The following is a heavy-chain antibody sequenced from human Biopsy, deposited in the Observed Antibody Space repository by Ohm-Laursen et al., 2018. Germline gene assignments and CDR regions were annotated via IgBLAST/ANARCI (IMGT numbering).Heavy chain of an antibody. CDR3: AREGDDSSGYTPHYFDY. D-gene: IGHD3-22*01. J-gene: IGHJ4*02. CDR2: TWYDGSNK. V-gene: IGHV3-33*08. Sequence: SLRLSCAASGFTFSSYEMNWVRQAPGKGLEWVAVTWYDGSNKYYADSVKGRFTISRDDPKNTLYLQMNSLRAEDTAVYYCAREGDDSSGYTPHYFDYWGQGTLVTVSS. CDR1: GFTFSSYE.